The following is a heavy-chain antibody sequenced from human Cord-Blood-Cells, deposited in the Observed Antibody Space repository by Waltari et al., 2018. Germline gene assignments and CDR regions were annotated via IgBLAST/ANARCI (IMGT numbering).Heavy chain of an antibody. CDR2: TYYRSKWYN. Sequence: QVQLQQSGPGLVKPSHHLSLTCAIPGDSLSTNSAAWNWLSHSPSRGREWLGRTYYRSKWYNDYAVSGKSRMTINPDTSNNQFSLQLNSVTPEDTAVYYCARVGGSYYYFDYWGQGTLVTVSS. V-gene: IGHV6-1*01. CDR1: GDSLSTNSAA. CDR3: ARVGGSYYYFDY. D-gene: IGHD1-26*01. J-gene: IGHJ4*02.